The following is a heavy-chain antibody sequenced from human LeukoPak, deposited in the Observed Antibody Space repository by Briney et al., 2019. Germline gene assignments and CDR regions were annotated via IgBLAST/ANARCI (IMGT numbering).Heavy chain of an antibody. V-gene: IGHV4-4*07. CDR3: ARDAYYYDSSGYYRNFDY. CDR2: IYTSGST. J-gene: IGHJ4*02. D-gene: IGHD3-22*01. CDR1: GGSISSYY. Sequence: SETLSLTCTVSGGSISSYYRSWIRQPAGKGLEWIGRIYTSGSTNYNPSLTSRVTMSVDTSKNQFSLKLSSVTAADTAVYYCARDAYYYDSSGYYRNFDYWGQGTLVTVSS.